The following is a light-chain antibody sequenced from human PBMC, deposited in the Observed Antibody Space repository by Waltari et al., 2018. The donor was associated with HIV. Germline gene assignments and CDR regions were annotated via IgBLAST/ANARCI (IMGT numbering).Light chain of an antibody. CDR2: DAS. J-gene: IGKJ2*01. CDR1: QGVWNA. Sequence: IQLAQFPSSLPAYVGARATLTCRASQGVWNALAWFQQKPGRPPKLLIYDASTLEGGVPSRFSGSLSGTDFNLTISNLQPEDSATYYCQQFRTYPRTFGQGATLEIK. V-gene: IGKV1-13*02. CDR3: QQFRTYPRT.